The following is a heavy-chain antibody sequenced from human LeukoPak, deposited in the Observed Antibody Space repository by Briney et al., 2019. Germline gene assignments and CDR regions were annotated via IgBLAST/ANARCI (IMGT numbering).Heavy chain of an antibody. V-gene: IGHV1-8*01. Sequence: GASVKVSCKASGYTFTSYDINWVRQAAGQGLEWMGWMNPNSGNTGYAQKFKGRITMTRDTSISTAYMELSSLRSDDTAVFYCARGTPYCSSASCYNYWGQGTLVTVSS. CDR3: ARGTPYCSSASCYNY. J-gene: IGHJ4*02. CDR1: GYTFTSYD. CDR2: MNPNSGNT. D-gene: IGHD2-2*02.